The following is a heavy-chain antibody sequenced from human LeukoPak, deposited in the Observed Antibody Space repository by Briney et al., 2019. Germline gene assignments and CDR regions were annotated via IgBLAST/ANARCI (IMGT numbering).Heavy chain of an antibody. CDR3: AKGAAAAGTNYMDV. CDR1: GFTFSSYG. V-gene: IGHV3-30*18. Sequence: PGGSLRLSCAASGFTFSSYGMHWVRQAPGKGLEWVAVISYDGSNKYYADSVKGRFTISRDNSKNTLYLQMNSLRAEDTAVYYCAKGAAAAGTNYMDVWGKGTTVTVS. D-gene: IGHD6-13*01. CDR2: ISYDGSNK. J-gene: IGHJ6*03.